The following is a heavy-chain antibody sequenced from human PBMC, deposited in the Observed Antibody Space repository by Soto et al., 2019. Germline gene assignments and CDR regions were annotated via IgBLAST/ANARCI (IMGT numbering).Heavy chain of an antibody. CDR3: AKNNRPYYYYGMDV. CDR2: ISWGGGST. J-gene: IGHJ6*02. CDR1: GFTFDYYA. V-gene: IGHV3-43D*04. Sequence: GGSLRLSCAASGFTFDYYAMHWVRQAPGKGLEWVSLISWGGGSTYYADSVKGRFTISRDNSKNSLYLQMNSLRAEDTALYYCAKNNRPYYYYGMDVWGQGTTVTVSS.